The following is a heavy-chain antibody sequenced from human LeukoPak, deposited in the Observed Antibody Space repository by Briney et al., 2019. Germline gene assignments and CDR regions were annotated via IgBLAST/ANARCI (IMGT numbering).Heavy chain of an antibody. D-gene: IGHD3-22*01. CDR1: GGSISSSSYY. V-gene: IGHV4-39*01. Sequence: SETLSLTCTVSGGSISSSSYYWGWIRQPPGKGLEWIGSIYYSGSTYYNPSLKSRVTISVDTSKNQFSLKLSSVTAADTAVYYCATSPVVVGTLDYWGQGTLVTVSS. J-gene: IGHJ4*02. CDR2: IYYSGST. CDR3: ATSPVVVGTLDY.